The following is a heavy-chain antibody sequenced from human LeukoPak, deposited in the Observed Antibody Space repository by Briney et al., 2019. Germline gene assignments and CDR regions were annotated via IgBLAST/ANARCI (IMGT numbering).Heavy chain of an antibody. D-gene: IGHD3-10*02. CDR2: ISGSGGST. CDR1: GFTFSSYA. J-gene: IGHJ6*04. Sequence: GGSLRLSCAASGFTFSSYAMSWVRQAPGKGLEWVSAISGSGGSTYYVDSVKGRFTISRDNAKNSLYLQMNSLRAEDTAVYYCAELGITMIGGVWGKGTTVTISS. CDR3: AELGITMIGGV. V-gene: IGHV3-23*01.